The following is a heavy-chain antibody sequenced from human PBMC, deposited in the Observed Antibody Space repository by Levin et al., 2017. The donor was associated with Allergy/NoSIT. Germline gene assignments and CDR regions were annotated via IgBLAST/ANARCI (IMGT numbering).Heavy chain of an antibody. D-gene: IGHD3-10*01. CDR1: GFTVSSNY. Sequence: GGSLRLSCAASGFTVSSNYMSWVRQAPGKGLEWVSVIYSGGSTYYADSVKGRFTISRDNSKNTLYLQMNSLRAEDTAVYYCARDWVTMVRGVIRGGWFDPWGQGTLVTVSS. V-gene: IGHV3-53*01. CDR3: ARDWVTMVRGVIRGGWFDP. CDR2: IYSGGST. J-gene: IGHJ5*02.